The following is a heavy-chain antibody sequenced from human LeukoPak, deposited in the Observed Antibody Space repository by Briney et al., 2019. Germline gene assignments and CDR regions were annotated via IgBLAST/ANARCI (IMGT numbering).Heavy chain of an antibody. Sequence: PETLSLTCTVSGGSISSYYWSWIRQPAGKGLEWIGRIYTSGSTNYNPSLKSRVTMSVDTSKNQFSLKLSSVTAADTAVYYCARVYGSGWTNYFDYWGQGTLVTVSS. V-gene: IGHV4-4*07. D-gene: IGHD6-19*01. CDR1: GGSISSYY. CDR3: ARVYGSGWTNYFDY. J-gene: IGHJ4*02. CDR2: IYTSGST.